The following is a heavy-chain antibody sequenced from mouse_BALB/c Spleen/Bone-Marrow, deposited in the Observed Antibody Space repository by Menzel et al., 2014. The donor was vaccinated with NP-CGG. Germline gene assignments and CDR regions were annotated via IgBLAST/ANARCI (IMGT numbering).Heavy chain of an antibody. CDR1: GYTFTSYW. V-gene: IGHV1-7*01. D-gene: IGHD1-2*01. CDR2: INPNTGYT. Sequence: VQLQQSGAELAKPGASVKVSCKASGYTFTSYWMHWVKQRPGQGLEWIGYINPNTGYTEYNQKFKDKATLTADKSSSTAYMQLSSLTSEDSAVYYCARAPLLRLRNYFDYWGQGTTLTVSS. CDR3: ARAPLLRLRNYFDY. J-gene: IGHJ2*01.